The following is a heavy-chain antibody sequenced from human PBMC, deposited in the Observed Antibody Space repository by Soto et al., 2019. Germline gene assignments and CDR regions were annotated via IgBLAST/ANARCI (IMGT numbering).Heavy chain of an antibody. D-gene: IGHD6-19*01. CDR2: VSDDGSKK. CDR3: AREGGNQCLAAGVLDV. J-gene: IGHJ6*02. V-gene: IGHV3-30-3*01. CDR1: GFTFSAYD. Sequence: QVQLVESGGGVVQPGRSLRLSCAASGFTFSAYDIQWVRQAPGKGLEWVAVVSDDGSKKYYADSVKGRLSIARDNSENTVFLKMANPATYDTAVYYCAREGGNQCLAAGVLDVWCQGPTVTVSS.